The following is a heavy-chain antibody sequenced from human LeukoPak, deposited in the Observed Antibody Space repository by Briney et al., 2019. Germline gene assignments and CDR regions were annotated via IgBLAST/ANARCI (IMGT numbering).Heavy chain of an antibody. J-gene: IGHJ3*02. CDR1: GFTFNSHW. CDR2: IKEDGSDK. Sequence: SGGSLRLSCAASGFTFNSHWMSWVRRAPGKGLEWVANIKEDGSDKYYVASVKGRFTISRDNSKNTLYLQMNSLRAEDTAVYYCAKDNEDWGSVWIWGQGTMVSVSS. V-gene: IGHV3-7*03. D-gene: IGHD7-27*01. CDR3: AKDNEDWGSVWI.